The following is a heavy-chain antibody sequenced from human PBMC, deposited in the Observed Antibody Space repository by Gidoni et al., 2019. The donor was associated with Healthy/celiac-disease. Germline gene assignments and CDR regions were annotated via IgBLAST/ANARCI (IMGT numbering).Heavy chain of an antibody. CDR3: ARDVTIFGVVIPSGMDV. CDR2: ISSSSSTI. CDR1: GFTFSSYS. D-gene: IGHD3-3*01. J-gene: IGHJ6*02. V-gene: IGHV3-48*02. Sequence: EVQLVESGGGLVQPGGSLRLSCAASGFTFSSYSMNWVRQAPGKGLEWVSYISSSSSTIYYADSVKGRFTISRDNAKNSLYLQMNSLRDEDTAVYYCARDVTIFGVVIPSGMDVWGQGTTVTVSS.